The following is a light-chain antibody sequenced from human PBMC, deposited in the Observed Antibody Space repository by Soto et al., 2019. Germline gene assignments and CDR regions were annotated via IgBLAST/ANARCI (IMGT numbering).Light chain of an antibody. CDR2: EAS. Sequence: QSALTQPASGSGSPGQSITISCTGTSRDVGGYHYLSWYQQHPGKAPKLMIYEASNRPSGVSNRFSGSKSGNTASLTISGLQAEDEADYSCSSYTSSSTLYVFGTGTKVTVL. CDR1: SRDVGGYHY. V-gene: IGLV2-14*01. CDR3: SSYTSSSTLYV. J-gene: IGLJ1*01.